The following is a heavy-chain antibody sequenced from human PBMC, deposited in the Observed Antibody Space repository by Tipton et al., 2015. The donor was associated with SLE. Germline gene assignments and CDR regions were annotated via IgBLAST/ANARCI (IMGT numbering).Heavy chain of an antibody. CDR3: ERGGYSSSGYFEY. J-gene: IGHJ4*02. V-gene: IGHV4-59*01. CDR1: GGSITSYY. Sequence: TLSLTCTVSGGSITSYYWSWIRQPPGKGLEWIGYIYYCGSTNYNPSLKSRVTISVDTSKNQFSLKLSSVTAADTAVYYCERGGYSSSGYFEYWGQGTLVTVSS. CDR2: IYYCGST. D-gene: IGHD6-6*01.